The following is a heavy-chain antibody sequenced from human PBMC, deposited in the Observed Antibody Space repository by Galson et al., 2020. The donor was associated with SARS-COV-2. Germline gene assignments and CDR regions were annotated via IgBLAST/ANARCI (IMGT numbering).Heavy chain of an antibody. J-gene: IGHJ6*02. CDR3: AKQMTTVLLYFSGMDV. D-gene: IGHD4-4*01. CDR2: ISGSGGST. V-gene: IGHV3-23*01. CDR1: GFIFSNYG. Sequence: GGSLRLSCAASGFIFSNYGMSWVRQAPGKGLEWVSAISGSGGSTYYADSVKGRFTISRDKSKNTLYLQMHSLRADDTAVYYCAKQMTTVLLYFSGMDVWGQGTTVTVSS.